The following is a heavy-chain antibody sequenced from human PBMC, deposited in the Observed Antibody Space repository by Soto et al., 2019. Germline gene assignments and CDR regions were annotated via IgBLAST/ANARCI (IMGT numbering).Heavy chain of an antibody. V-gene: IGHV3-48*02. D-gene: IGHD2-2*01. J-gene: IGHJ6*02. CDR2: ISSSSSPI. CDR1: GFTFSTYS. Sequence: GGSLRLSCAASGFTFSTYSMNWVRQAPGKGLEWVSYISSSSSPIYYADSVKGRFTISRDNAKNSLYLQMNSLRDEDTAVYYCARTYVPLKYYYYYYGMDVWGQGTTVTVSS. CDR3: ARTYVPLKYYYYYYGMDV.